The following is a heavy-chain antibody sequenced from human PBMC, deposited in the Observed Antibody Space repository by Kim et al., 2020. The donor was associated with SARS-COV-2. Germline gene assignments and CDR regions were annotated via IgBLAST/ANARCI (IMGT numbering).Heavy chain of an antibody. J-gene: IGHJ4*02. D-gene: IGHD2-2*01. V-gene: IGHV3-21*01. Sequence: LSLTCAASGFTFSSYSMNWVRQAPGKGLEWVSSISSSSSYIYYADSVKGRFTISRDNAKNSLYLQMNSLRAEDTAVYYCARGEGMIVVVPAAMNYWGQGTLVTVSS. CDR2: ISSSSSYI. CDR3: ARGEGMIVVVPAAMNY. CDR1: GFTFSSYS.